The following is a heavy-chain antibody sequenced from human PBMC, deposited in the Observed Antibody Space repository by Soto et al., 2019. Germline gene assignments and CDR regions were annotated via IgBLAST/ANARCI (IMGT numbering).Heavy chain of an antibody. D-gene: IGHD5-12*01. Sequence: SETLSLTCAVYGGSFSGYYWSWIRQPPGKGLEWIGEINHSGSTNYNPSLKSRVTISVDTSKNQFSLKLSSVTAADTAVYYCARGVTVDIVATIHLGWFDPWGQGTLVTVSS. CDR2: INHSGST. CDR3: ARGVTVDIVATIHLGWFDP. V-gene: IGHV4-34*01. CDR1: GGSFSGYY. J-gene: IGHJ5*02.